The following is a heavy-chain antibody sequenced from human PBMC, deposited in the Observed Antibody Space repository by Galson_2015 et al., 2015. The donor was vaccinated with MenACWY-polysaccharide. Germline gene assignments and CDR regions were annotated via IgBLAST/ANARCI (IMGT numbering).Heavy chain of an antibody. Sequence: CKASGYSFSSYDINWVRQTTGQGLEWMGWMNPNSGNTGYAQKFQGRVTMTRNTSISIAYMELSSPRSEDTAVYYCARGGKYYYDSSGYLNWFDPWGQGTLVTVSS. V-gene: IGHV1-8*01. CDR2: MNPNSGNT. CDR1: GYSFSSYD. D-gene: IGHD3-22*01. CDR3: ARGGKYYYDSSGYLNWFDP. J-gene: IGHJ5*02.